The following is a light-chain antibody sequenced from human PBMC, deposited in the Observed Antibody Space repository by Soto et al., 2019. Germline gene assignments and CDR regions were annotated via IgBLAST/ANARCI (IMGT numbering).Light chain of an antibody. V-gene: IGKV4-1*01. J-gene: IGKJ2*01. Sequence: DIVMTQSPDSLAVSLGERATVNCKSSQSVLYSSNNKNYLAWYQQKPGQPPKLLIFWASIRESGVPDRFSGSGSGTDFTLTISSLQAEDEAVYSCQQYYSTPYTFGQGTKLEIK. CDR1: QSVLYSSNNKNY. CDR2: WAS. CDR3: QQYYSTPYT.